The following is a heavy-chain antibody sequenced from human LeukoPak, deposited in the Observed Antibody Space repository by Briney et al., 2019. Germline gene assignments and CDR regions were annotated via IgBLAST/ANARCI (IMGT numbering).Heavy chain of an antibody. CDR1: GYTFTSYG. D-gene: IGHD6-19*01. CDR2: ISAYNGNT. V-gene: IGHV1-18*01. CDR3: ARDGAPTVAGFDY. Sequence: ASVKVSCKASGYTFTSYGISWVRQAPGQGLEWMGWISAYNGNTNYAQKLQGRVTMTTDTSTSTAYVELRSLRSDDTAVYYCARDGAPTVAGFDYWGQGTLVTVSS. J-gene: IGHJ4*02.